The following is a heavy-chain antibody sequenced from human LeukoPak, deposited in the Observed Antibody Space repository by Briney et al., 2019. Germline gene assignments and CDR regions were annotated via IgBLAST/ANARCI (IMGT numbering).Heavy chain of an antibody. V-gene: IGHV3-11*04. D-gene: IGHD3-16*01. CDR1: GFTFSDYY. CDR2: IKGIGPTT. J-gene: IGHJ6*03. CDR3: ARAGELRYMDV. Sequence: GGSLRLSCAASGFTFSDYYMSWIRQAPGKALEWVSTIKGIGPTTYYAYSLKGRFTISRDNAKNSLFLQMSSLRADDTAIYYCARAGELRYMDVWGKGTAVTVSS.